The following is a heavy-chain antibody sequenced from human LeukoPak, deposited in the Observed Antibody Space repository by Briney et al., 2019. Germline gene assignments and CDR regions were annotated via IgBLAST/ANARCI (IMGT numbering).Heavy chain of an antibody. CDR3: ARVGAYCGGDCSDFDY. CDR2: INWNGGST. D-gene: IGHD2-21*02. Sequence: PGGSLRLSCAASGFTFDDYGMSWVRQAPGKGLEWVSGINWNGGSTGYADSVKGRFTISRDNAKNSLYLQMNSLRAEDTALYYCARVGAYCGGDCSDFDYWGQGTLVIVSS. V-gene: IGHV3-20*04. CDR1: GFTFDDYG. J-gene: IGHJ4*02.